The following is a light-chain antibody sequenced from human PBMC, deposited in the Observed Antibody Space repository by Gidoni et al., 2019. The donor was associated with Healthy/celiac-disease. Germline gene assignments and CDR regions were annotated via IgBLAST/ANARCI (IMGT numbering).Light chain of an antibody. V-gene: IGKV3-20*01. CDR3: QQYGSSPAT. J-gene: IGKJ2*01. CDR1: QSVSSSY. Sequence: ESALTQSPGTLSLSPGERATLTCRASQSVSSSYLAWYQQKPGQAPRLLISGASSMATGIPDRFSGSWSGTDFTLPISRLEPEDFAVYYCQQYGSSPATFXXXTKLEIK. CDR2: GAS.